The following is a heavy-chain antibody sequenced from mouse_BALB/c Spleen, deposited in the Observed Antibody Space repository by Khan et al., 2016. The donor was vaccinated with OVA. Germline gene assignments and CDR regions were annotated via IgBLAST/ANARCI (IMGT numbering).Heavy chain of an antibody. CDR3: ARDRIDY. CDR2: INPSSSYT. Sequence: QVHVKQSGAELAKPGASVKMSCKASGYTFSNYWIHWVKQRPGQGLEWIGYINPSSSYTYYNQTFNDKATLTTDKSSSTAYMQLGSLTSEDSAVYYCARDRIDYWGQGTTLTVSS. J-gene: IGHJ2*01. CDR1: GYTFSNYW. V-gene: IGHV1-7*01.